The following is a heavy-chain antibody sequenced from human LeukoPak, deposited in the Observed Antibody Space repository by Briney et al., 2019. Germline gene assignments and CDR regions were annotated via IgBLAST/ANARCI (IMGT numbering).Heavy chain of an antibody. J-gene: IGHJ5*01. CDR2: TKSISDGGTM. D-gene: IGHD3-10*01. CDR1: GFTFSNAW. V-gene: IGHV3-15*01. CDR3: SRLWFGEYS. Sequence: GGSLRLSCATSGFTFSNAWMSWVRQAPGQGLEWVGRTKSISDGGTMDYAAPVKGRFTISRDDSKNTLYLQMNSLKIEDTAVYYCSRLWFGEYSRGQGTLVTVSS.